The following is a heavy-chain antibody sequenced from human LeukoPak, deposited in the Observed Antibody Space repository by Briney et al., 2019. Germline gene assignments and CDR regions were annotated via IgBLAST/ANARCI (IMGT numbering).Heavy chain of an antibody. CDR1: GFTVSTNY. CDR3: ARDYESSGSNGAFDI. Sequence: GGALRLSCAASGFTVSTNYMSWVRQAPGKGLEWVSVIYSGGSTHYAESVKGRFTISRDNSKNTVYLQMNSVRAEDTAVYYCARDYESSGSNGAFDIWGQGTMVTVSS. J-gene: IGHJ3*02. CDR2: IYSGGST. D-gene: IGHD6-19*01. V-gene: IGHV3-53*01.